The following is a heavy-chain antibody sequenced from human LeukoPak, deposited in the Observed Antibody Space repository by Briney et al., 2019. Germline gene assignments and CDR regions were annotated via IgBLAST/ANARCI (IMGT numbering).Heavy chain of an antibody. CDR3: ARHCGSGCVSGMDV. D-gene: IGHD6-19*01. CDR2: IYYSGST. CDR1: GDSISSSSYY. J-gene: IGHJ6*02. V-gene: IGHV4-39*01. Sequence: SETLSLTCTVSGDSISSSSYYWGWIRQPPGKGLEWIGGIYYSGSTYYNPSLKSRVTLSVDTSKNQFSLKLSSVTAADTAVYYCARHCGSGCVSGMDVWGQGTTVTVSS.